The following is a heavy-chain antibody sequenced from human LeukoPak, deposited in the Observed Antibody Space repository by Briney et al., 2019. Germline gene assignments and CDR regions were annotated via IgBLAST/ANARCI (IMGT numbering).Heavy chain of an antibody. Sequence: ASVKVSCKASGYIFTSYAISWVRRAPGQGLEWMGWISAYNGNTDYAQKLQGRVTMTTDTSTSTAYMELRSLRSDDTAVYYCARGGGVGAVADHFDYWGQGTLVTVSS. CDR1: GYIFTSYA. D-gene: IGHD6-19*01. V-gene: IGHV1-18*01. J-gene: IGHJ4*02. CDR3: ARGGGVGAVADHFDY. CDR2: ISAYNGNT.